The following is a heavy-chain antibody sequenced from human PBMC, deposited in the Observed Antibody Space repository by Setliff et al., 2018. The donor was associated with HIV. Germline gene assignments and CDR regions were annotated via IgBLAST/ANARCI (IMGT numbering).Heavy chain of an antibody. CDR1: GFTFSSYW. D-gene: IGHD6-13*01. J-gene: IGHJ6*03. V-gene: IGHV3-21*01. Sequence: PGGSLRLSCAASGFTFSSYWMHWVRQVPGKGLVWVSFISSASSYIYYEDSVKGRCTVYRDNAERPLYLQMDSLRADDTAVYYCARGYSSSWHNDYHYYMDVWGKGTTVTVSS. CDR3: ARGYSSSWHNDYHYYMDV. CDR2: ISSASSYI.